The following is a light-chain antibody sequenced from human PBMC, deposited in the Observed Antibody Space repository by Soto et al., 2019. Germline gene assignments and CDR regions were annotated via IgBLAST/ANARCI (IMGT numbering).Light chain of an antibody. J-gene: IGKJ5*01. V-gene: IGKV3-20*01. CDR2: GAS. CDR3: QHYDSLPIP. Sequence: EIVLTQSPGTLSLSPGERATLSCRASQSVSSSYLAWYQQKPGQPPRLLIYGASSRATGIPDRFSGSGSGTDFTLTISRLEPEDFAVFYCQHYDSLPIPFGQGTRLEN. CDR1: QSVSSSY.